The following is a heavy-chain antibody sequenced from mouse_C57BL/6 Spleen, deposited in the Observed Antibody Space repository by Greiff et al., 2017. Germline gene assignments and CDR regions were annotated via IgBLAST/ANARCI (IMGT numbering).Heavy chain of an antibody. CDR1: VYTFTSYW. CDR2: IHPNSGST. V-gene: IGHV1-64*01. J-gene: IGHJ3*01. D-gene: IGHD1-1*01. CDR3: ARGYGSSQAWFAY. Sequence: QVQLQQPGAELVKPGASVKLSCKASVYTFTSYWMHWVKQRPGQGLEWIGMIHPNSGSTNYNEKFKSKATLTVDKSSSTAYMQLSSLTSEDSAVYYCARGYGSSQAWFAYWGQGTLVTVSA.